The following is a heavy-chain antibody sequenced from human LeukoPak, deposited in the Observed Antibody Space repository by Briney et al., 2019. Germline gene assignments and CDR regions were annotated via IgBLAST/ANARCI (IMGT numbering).Heavy chain of an antibody. D-gene: IGHD5-12*01. J-gene: IGHJ6*02. Sequence: GESLKISCKGSGYSFTSYWIGWVHQMPGKGLEWMGIIYPGDSDTRYSPSFQGQVTISADKSISTAYLQWSSLKASDTAMYYCASGGYSGYEDYYYGMDVWGQGTTVTVSS. V-gene: IGHV5-51*07. CDR3: ASGGYSGYEDYYYGMDV. CDR1: GYSFTSYW. CDR2: IYPGDSDT.